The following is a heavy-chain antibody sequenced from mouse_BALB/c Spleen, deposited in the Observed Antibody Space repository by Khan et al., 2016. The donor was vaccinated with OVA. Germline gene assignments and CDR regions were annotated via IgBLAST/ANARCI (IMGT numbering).Heavy chain of an antibody. CDR3: ARDGSRYNYAMDY. CDR1: GYSITSDYA. Sequence: EVQLVQSGPGLVKPSQSLSLTCTVTGYSITSDYARNWIRQFPENKLEWMGYISSSGSTNYNPALKSRTSITRDTSKNQFFLQLNCVTTEDTATYYCARDGSRYNYAMDYWGQGTSVTVSA. D-gene: IGHD2-3*01. V-gene: IGHV3-2*02. CDR2: ISSSGST. J-gene: IGHJ4*01.